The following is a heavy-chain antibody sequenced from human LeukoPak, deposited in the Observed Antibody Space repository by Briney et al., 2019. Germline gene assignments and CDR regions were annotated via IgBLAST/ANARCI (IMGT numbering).Heavy chain of an antibody. J-gene: IGHJ5*02. Sequence: ASVKVSCKASGGTFSSYAISWVRQAPGQGLEWMGGIIPIFGTANYAQKFQGRVTMTRDMSTSTVYMELSSLRSEDTAVYYCARESPSYYDSSGRNWFDPWGQGTLVTVSS. CDR1: GGTFSSYA. CDR2: IIPIFGTA. CDR3: ARESPSYYDSSGRNWFDP. D-gene: IGHD3-22*01. V-gene: IGHV1-69*05.